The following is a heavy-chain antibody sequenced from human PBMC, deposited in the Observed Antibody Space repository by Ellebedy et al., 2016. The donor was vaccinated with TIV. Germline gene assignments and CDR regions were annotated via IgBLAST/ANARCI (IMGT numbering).Heavy chain of an antibody. CDR1: GYPFTGYG. V-gene: IGHV1-18*01. CDR2: ISAYSGDT. Sequence: AASVKVSCKASGYPFTGYGISWVRQAPGQGLEWMGWISAYSGDTTFAQNFQGRVTMTRDTSTSTAYMELMNLRSDDTAVYYCARDSFGSGSYYNPHPFGSWGQGTLVTVSS. J-gene: IGHJ5*02. D-gene: IGHD3-10*01. CDR3: ARDSFGSGSYYNPHPFGS.